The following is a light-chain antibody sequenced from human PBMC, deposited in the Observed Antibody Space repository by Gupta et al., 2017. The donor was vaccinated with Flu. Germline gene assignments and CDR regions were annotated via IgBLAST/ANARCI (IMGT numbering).Light chain of an antibody. CDR1: SSNIASNT. CDR3: AAWDDSLNVWV. Sequence: QSVLTQPPSASGTPGQRATISCSGSSSNIASNTVNWYQQVPGTAPKLLIYSDDRRPSGVPDRFSGSQSCTSASLAISGLQSEDEADYYCAAWDDSLNVWVFGGGTKLTVL. V-gene: IGLV1-44*01. J-gene: IGLJ3*02. CDR2: SDD.